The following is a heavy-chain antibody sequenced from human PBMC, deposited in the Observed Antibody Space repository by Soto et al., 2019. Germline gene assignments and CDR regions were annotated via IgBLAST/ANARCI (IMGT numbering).Heavy chain of an antibody. CDR1: GGSISSYY. CDR2: IYYSGST. Sequence: QVQLQESGPGLVKPSETLSLTCTVSGGSISSYYWSWIRQPPGKGLEWIGYIYYSGSTNYNPSLKSRVTMSVDPSKNQFSLKLSAVTAADTAVYYCARWYLQGMATMEWGQGTLVTVSS. V-gene: IGHV4-59*01. CDR3: ARWYLQGMATME. D-gene: IGHD5-12*01. J-gene: IGHJ4*02.